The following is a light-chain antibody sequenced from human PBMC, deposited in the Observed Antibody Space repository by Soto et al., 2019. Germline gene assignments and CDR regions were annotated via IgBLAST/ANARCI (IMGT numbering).Light chain of an antibody. CDR3: AAWDDGLNGYV. Sequence: QSVLTQPPSASGTPGQRVAFSCSGSSSNIGPNTVNWYQQLPGAAPKLLVYSHSQRPSGVPDRFSGSKSGTSASLAISGLQSDDEADYYCAAWDDGLNGYVFRTGPKVTVL. CDR1: SSNIGPNT. J-gene: IGLJ1*01. CDR2: SHS. V-gene: IGLV1-44*01.